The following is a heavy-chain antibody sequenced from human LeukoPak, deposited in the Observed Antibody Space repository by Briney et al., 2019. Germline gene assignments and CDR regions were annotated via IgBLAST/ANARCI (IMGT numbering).Heavy chain of an antibody. Sequence: GGSLRLSCAASGFTFSSYWMSWVRQAPGKGLEWVANIKQDGSEKYYVDSVKGRLTISRDNAKNSLYLQMNSLRAEDTAVYYCARAWVYYDSSGYYPRYFDYWGQGTLVTVSS. CDR1: GFTFSSYW. CDR3: ARAWVYYDSSGYYPRYFDY. V-gene: IGHV3-7*03. J-gene: IGHJ4*02. CDR2: IKQDGSEK. D-gene: IGHD3-22*01.